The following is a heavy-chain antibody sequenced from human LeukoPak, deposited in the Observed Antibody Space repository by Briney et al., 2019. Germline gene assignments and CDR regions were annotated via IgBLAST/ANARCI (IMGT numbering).Heavy chain of an antibody. Sequence: GGSLRLSCAASGFTVSSNYMSWVRQAPGKGLEWVSVNYSGGSTYYADSVKGRFTISRDNSKNTLYLQMNSLRAEDTAVYYCAREWPVTTVTTRYFQHWGQGTLVTVSS. CDR3: AREWPVTTVTTRYFQH. CDR1: GFTVSSNY. D-gene: IGHD4-17*01. V-gene: IGHV3-53*01. J-gene: IGHJ1*01. CDR2: NYSGGST.